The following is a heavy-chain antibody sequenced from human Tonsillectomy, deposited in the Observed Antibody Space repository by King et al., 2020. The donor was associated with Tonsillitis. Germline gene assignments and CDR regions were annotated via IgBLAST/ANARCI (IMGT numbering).Heavy chain of an antibody. CDR2: IDWDDDK. Sequence: TLKESGPALVKPTQTLTLTCTFSGFSLSTSGMCVSWIRQPPGKALEWLARIDWDDDKYYSTSLKTRLTISKDASKNQVVLTMTNMDPVDTATYYCARMMMDYGDYGHYYYYMDVWGKGTTVTVSS. CDR1: GFSLSTSGMC. CDR3: ARMMMDYGDYGHYYYYMDV. V-gene: IGHV2-70*11. D-gene: IGHD4-17*01. J-gene: IGHJ6*03.